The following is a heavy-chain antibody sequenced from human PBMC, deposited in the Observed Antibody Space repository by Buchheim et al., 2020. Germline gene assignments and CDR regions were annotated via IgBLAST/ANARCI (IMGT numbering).Heavy chain of an antibody. J-gene: IGHJ4*02. CDR2: ITSSASVT. Sequence: EVQLVESGGGLVQPGGSLRLSCAASGFTFSSYDMSWVRQAPGKGLEWVSYITSSASVTYYADSVKGRVTISRDNAKNSLYLQMNGLRVEDTAVYYCARDPYRADFWSGYNYHSHDYWGQGTL. D-gene: IGHD3-3*01. V-gene: IGHV3-48*03. CDR1: GFTFSSYD. CDR3: ARDPYRADFWSGYNYHSHDY.